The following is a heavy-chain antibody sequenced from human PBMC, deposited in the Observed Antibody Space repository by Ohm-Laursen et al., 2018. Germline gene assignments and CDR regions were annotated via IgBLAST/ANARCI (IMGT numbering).Heavy chain of an antibody. V-gene: IGHV4-59*12. CDR3: ARVAEGYYYGTGGYEITYYFDY. J-gene: IGHJ4*02. CDR1: GASLSSYY. CDR2: IYYNGNT. D-gene: IGHD3-22*01. Sequence: SDTLSLTCTVSGASLSSYYWSWIRQPPGKGLEWIGTIYYNGNTNYNSSLKSRVTVSVDTSKNQFSLRLSSVTAADTAVYYCARVAEGYYYGTGGYEITYYFDYWGQGALVTVSS.